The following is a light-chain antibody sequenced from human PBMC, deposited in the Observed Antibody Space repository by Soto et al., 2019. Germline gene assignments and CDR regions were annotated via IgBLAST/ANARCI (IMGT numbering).Light chain of an antibody. J-gene: IGKJ1*01. Sequence: EIVLTQSPGTLSLSPGERATLSCRASQRVTSTYLAWYQQKPGQAPRLLIYGASIRATGIPDRFSGSGSGTDFTLTISRLEPEDFAVYFCQQYGRSLLTFGQGTKVEIK. CDR2: GAS. CDR1: QRVTSTY. CDR3: QQYGRSLLT. V-gene: IGKV3-20*01.